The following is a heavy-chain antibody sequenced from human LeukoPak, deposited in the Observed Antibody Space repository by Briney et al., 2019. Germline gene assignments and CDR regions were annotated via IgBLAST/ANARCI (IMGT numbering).Heavy chain of an antibody. CDR3: ARVGYSSGWYYFDY. J-gene: IGHJ4*02. Sequence: SVTVSCTASGGTFSSYAISWVRQAPGQGLEWMGGIIPIFGTANYAQKFQGRVTITADESTSTAYMELSSLRSEDTAVYYCARVGYSSGWYYFDYWGQGTLVTVSS. D-gene: IGHD6-19*01. CDR2: IIPIFGTA. V-gene: IGHV1-69*13. CDR1: GGTFSSYA.